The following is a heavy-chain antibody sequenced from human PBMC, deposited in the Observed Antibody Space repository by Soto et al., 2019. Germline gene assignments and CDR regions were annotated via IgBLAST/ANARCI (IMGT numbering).Heavy chain of an antibody. V-gene: IGHV3-53*01. CDR3: ARSEGLFDYFYDS. Sequence: QPGGSLRLSCAASGFTARFNYMSWVRQAPGKGLDWVSVIYSGGNTYYADSVKGRFTISRDNSKNTLYLQMNSLSAEDTAVYYCARSEGLFDYFYDSWGQGTLVTVSS. J-gene: IGHJ4*02. CDR1: GFTARFNY. D-gene: IGHD2-21*01. CDR2: IYSGGNT.